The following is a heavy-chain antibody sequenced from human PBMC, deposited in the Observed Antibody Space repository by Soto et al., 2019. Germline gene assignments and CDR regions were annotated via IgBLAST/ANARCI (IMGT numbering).Heavy chain of an antibody. D-gene: IGHD3-3*01. V-gene: IGHV3-23*01. J-gene: IGHJ6*02. Sequence: PGGSLRLSCAASGFTFSSYAMSWVRQAPGKGLEWVSAISGSGGSTYYADSVKGRFTISRDNSKNTLYLQMNSLRAEDTAVYYCAKGSGYYDFWSGTFDYYGMDVWGQGTTVTVS. CDR3: AKGSGYYDFWSGTFDYYGMDV. CDR1: GFTFSSYA. CDR2: ISGSGGST.